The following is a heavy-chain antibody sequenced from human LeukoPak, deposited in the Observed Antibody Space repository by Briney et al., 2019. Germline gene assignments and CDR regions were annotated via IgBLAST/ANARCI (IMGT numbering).Heavy chain of an antibody. Sequence: GGSLRLSCAASGFTFSSYAMHWVRQAPGKGLEWVSSISSSSSYIYYADSVKGRFTISRDNAKNSLYLQMNSLRAEDTAVYYCARVLHYDSSGYGGDYWGQGTLVTVSS. CDR1: GFTFSSYA. V-gene: IGHV3-21*01. J-gene: IGHJ4*02. CDR2: ISSSSSYI. CDR3: ARVLHYDSSGYGGDY. D-gene: IGHD3-22*01.